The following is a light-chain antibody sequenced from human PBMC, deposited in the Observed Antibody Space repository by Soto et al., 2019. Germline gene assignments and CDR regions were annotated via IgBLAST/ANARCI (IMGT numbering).Light chain of an antibody. V-gene: IGLV2-14*01. CDR2: EVS. Sequence: QSALTQAASVSASPGQSITISCTGTSSDIGAYNYVSWYQQHPGKAPKLLIYEVSRRPSGVSNRFSASKSANTASLTISGLQAEDEADYYCSSYTNSRSWLFGGGTKLTVL. CDR3: SSYTNSRSWL. CDR1: SSDIGAYNY. J-gene: IGLJ3*02.